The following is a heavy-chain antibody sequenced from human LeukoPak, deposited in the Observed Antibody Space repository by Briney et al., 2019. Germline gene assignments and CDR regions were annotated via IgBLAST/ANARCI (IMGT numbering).Heavy chain of an antibody. Sequence: GGSLRLSCAAAGFTFSTYGMTWVRQAPGKGLEWVSAIGGSGVSTYYADSVKGRFTISRDNSRNTLYLQMNSLRAEDTAVYYCAKLPATYYYDSSGWFFDYWGQGTLVTVSS. CDR1: GFTFSTYG. V-gene: IGHV3-23*01. CDR2: IGGSGVST. D-gene: IGHD3-22*01. CDR3: AKLPATYYYDSSGWFFDY. J-gene: IGHJ4*02.